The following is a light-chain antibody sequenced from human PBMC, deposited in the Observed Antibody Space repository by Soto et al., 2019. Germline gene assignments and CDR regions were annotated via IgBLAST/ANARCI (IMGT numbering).Light chain of an antibody. V-gene: IGLV2-8*01. Sequence: QSALTQPPSASGSPGQSVTISCIGTSSDVGGYNYVSWYQQHPGKAPKLMIYEVSKRPSGVPDRFSGSKSGNTASLTVSGLEAEDEVDYYCSSYAASNNFGVFGGGTTLTVL. J-gene: IGLJ2*01. CDR1: SSDVGGYNY. CDR3: SSYAASNNFGV. CDR2: EVS.